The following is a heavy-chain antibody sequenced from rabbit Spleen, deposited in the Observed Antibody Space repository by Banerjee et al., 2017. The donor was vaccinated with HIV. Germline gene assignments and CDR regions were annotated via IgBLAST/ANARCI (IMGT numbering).Heavy chain of an antibody. CDR1: GFSFSTNYY. V-gene: IGHV1S45*01. D-gene: IGHD6-1*01. Sequence: QEQLVESGGGLVQPEGSLTLTCTASGFSFSTNYYMCWVRQAPGKGLEWIGCIYSGFSATSYYATWARGRFTISKTSSTTVTLQLTSLTAADTATYFCARDVHATGRLDLWGQGTLVTVS. J-gene: IGHJ3*01. CDR2: IYSGFSATS. CDR3: ARDVHATGRLDL.